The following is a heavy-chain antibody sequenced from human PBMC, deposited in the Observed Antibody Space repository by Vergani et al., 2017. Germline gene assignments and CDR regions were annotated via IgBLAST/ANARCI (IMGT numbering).Heavy chain of an antibody. J-gene: IGHJ4*02. D-gene: IGHD3-10*01. Sequence: QVQLVQSGAEVKKPGASVKVSCKASGYTFTGYYMHWVRQAPGQGLEWMGWINPNSGGTNYAQKVQGRVTMTRDTAISTAYMDMSRLRSDATAVDYCARVRAMVRGATPGYWGQGTLVTVSS. CDR1: GYTFTGYY. CDR2: INPNSGGT. CDR3: ARVRAMVRGATPGY. V-gene: IGHV1-2*02.